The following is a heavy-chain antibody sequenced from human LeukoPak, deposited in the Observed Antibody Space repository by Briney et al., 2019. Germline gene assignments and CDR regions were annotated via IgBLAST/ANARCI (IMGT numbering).Heavy chain of an antibody. J-gene: IGHJ4*02. CDR1: GFTFSSYW. CDR2: IKQDGSEK. CDR3: ARGGAYCSGGSCYWVY. V-gene: IGHV3-7*03. Sequence: GGSLRLSCAASGFTFSSYWMSWVRQAPGKGLEWVANIKQDGSEKYHVDSVKGRFTISRDNAKNSLYLQMNSPRAEDTAVYYCARGGAYCSGGSCYWVYWGQGTLVTVSS. D-gene: IGHD2-15*01.